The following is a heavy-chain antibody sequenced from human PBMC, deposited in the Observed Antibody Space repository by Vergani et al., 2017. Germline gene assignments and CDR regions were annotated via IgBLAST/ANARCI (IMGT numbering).Heavy chain of an antibody. D-gene: IGHD2-2*01. CDR2: IVVGSGNT. CDR3: AVAVVPAAPGRWWDVYYYYGMDV. V-gene: IGHV1-58*01. CDR1: GFTFTSSA. J-gene: IGHJ6*02. Sequence: QMQLVQSGPEVKKPGTSVKVSCKASGFTFTSSAVQWVRQARGQRLEWIGWIVVGSGNTNYAQKFQERVTITRDMSTSTAYMELSSLRSEDTAVYYCAVAVVPAAPGRWWDVYYYYGMDVWGQGTTVTVSS.